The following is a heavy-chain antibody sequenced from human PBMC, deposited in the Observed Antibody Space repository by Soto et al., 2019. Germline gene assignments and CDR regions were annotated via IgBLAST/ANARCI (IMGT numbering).Heavy chain of an antibody. Sequence: ASVKVSCKASGYTFTSYGISWVRQAPGQGLEWMGWISAYNGNTNYAQKLQGRVTMTTDTSTSKAYMELRSLRSDDTAVYYCARTYCSSTSCYWFDPWGQGTLVTVSS. CDR2: ISAYNGNT. D-gene: IGHD2-2*01. V-gene: IGHV1-18*01. CDR1: GYTFTSYG. J-gene: IGHJ5*02. CDR3: ARTYCSSTSCYWFDP.